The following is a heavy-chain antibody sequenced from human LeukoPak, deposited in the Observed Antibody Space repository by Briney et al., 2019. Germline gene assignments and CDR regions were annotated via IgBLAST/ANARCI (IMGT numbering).Heavy chain of an antibody. V-gene: IGHV3-20*04. CDR2: INWSGGST. Sequence: GGSLRLSCTASGVAFDEHGMSWVRQVPGKGLEWVSGINWSGGSTGYADPLRGRFTISRDNAKNSLYLQMDSLRAEDTALYYCARAPITSPFYFDSWGQGTLVTVSS. J-gene: IGHJ4*02. CDR3: ARAPITSPFYFDS. CDR1: GVAFDEHG. D-gene: IGHD2-2*01.